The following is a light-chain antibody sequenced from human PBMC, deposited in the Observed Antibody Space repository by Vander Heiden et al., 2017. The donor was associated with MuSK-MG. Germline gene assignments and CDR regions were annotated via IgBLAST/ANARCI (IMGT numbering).Light chain of an antibody. Sequence: QSDLTQPASVSGSPGHSITISRTGTCSDVGGYNFVSCYQHHPGKAPKLMIYHVCNRPAVVSNRFSCSKSGNTASLTISELQAEDEADYYCISYTSSSTWVFGGGTKLTVL. CDR3: ISYTSSSTWV. J-gene: IGLJ3*02. CDR1: CSDVGGYNF. CDR2: HVC. V-gene: IGLV2-14*03.